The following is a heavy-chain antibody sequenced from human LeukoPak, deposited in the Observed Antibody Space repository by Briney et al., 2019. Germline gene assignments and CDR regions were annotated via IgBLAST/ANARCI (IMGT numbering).Heavy chain of an antibody. CDR1: GFTFDDYG. J-gene: IGHJ4*02. V-gene: IGHV3-7*01. Sequence: GGSLRLSCAASGFTFDDYGMSWVRQAPGKGLEWVANINEDGSQKYYVDSVKGRFTISRDNTKKLVFLQMNSLRVEDTAVYYCARDEVGGYYFEWGQGNLVNVSS. D-gene: IGHD3-3*01. CDR2: INEDGSQK. CDR3: ARDEVGGYYFE.